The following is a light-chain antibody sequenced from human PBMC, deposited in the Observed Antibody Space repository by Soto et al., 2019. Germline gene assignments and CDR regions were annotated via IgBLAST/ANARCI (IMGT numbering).Light chain of an antibody. V-gene: IGLV2-11*01. CDR2: DVS. Sequence: QPVLTQPRSVSGSPGQSVTISCTGTSSDIGTYNYVSWYQQHPVKAPKLMIYDVSKRPSGVPDRFSGSKSGNTASLTISGLQAEDEADYYCCSYAGTYTWVFGGGTKVTVL. J-gene: IGLJ3*02. CDR1: SSDIGTYNY. CDR3: CSYAGTYTWV.